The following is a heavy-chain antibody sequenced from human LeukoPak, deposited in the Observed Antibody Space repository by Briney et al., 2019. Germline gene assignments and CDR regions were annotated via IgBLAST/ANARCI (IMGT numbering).Heavy chain of an antibody. Sequence: PGGSLRLSCAASGFTVSSNYMTWVRQAPGKGLEWVSAISGSGRNTYYADSVKGRFTISRDNSKNALYLQMNSLRAEDTALYYCARQVGPDYWGQGTLVTVSS. CDR1: GFTVSSNY. D-gene: IGHD1-26*01. V-gene: IGHV3-23*01. CDR2: ISGSGRNT. CDR3: ARQVGPDY. J-gene: IGHJ4*02.